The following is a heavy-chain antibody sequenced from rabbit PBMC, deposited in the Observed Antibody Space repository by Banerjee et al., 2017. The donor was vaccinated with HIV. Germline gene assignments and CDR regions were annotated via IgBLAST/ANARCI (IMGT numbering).Heavy chain of an antibody. V-gene: IGHV1S47*01. J-gene: IGHJ3*01. D-gene: IGHD4-1*01. Sequence: EQLEESGGGLVKPEGSLTLTCKASGVSLNDKDVMCWVRQAPGKGLEWIACINAVTGKPLYASWVNGRFTISRSTSLNTVTLQMTSLTAADTATYFCARDGISFVSTGWGLTRLDLWGPGTLVTVS. CDR2: INAVTGKP. CDR3: ARDGISFVSTGWGLTRLDL. CDR1: GVSLNDKD.